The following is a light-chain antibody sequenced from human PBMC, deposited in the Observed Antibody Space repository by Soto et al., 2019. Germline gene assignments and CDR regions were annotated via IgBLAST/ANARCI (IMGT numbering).Light chain of an antibody. V-gene: IGLV2-8*01. J-gene: IGLJ1*01. CDR2: EVN. Sequence: QSALTQPPSASGSPGQSVTISCTGTSNDVGGYDFVSWYQQHPGRAPKLIIVEVNKWPSGVPDRFSASKSGNTASLTVSGLQAEDEADYYCSSYAGDNTYVFGTGTKVTLL. CDR1: SNDVGGYDF. CDR3: SSYAGDNTYV.